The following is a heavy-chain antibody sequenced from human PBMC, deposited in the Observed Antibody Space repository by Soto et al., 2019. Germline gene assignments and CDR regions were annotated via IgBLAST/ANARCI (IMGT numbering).Heavy chain of an antibody. D-gene: IGHD2-2*02. CDR1: GYSFTNYW. J-gene: IGHJ4*02. CDR2: IYPGDSDT. Sequence: GESLKISCQGSGYSFTNYWIGWLRQMPGKGLEWMGIIYPGDSDTRYSPSFQGQVTISADKSISTAYLQWSSLKASDTAMYYCATGGYCTSTSCYNFFDYWGQGTLVTVSS. V-gene: IGHV5-51*01. CDR3: ATGGYCTSTSCYNFFDY.